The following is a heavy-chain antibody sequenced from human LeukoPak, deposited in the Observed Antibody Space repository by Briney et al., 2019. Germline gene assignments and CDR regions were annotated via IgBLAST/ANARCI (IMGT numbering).Heavy chain of an antibody. CDR3: PRDPEAGTADY. D-gene: IGHD6-13*01. CDR1: GFSFSTYW. CDR2: IKHDGSAE. Sequence: GGSLRLSCVASGFSFSTYWMSWVRQAPGKGLEWVANIKHDGSAEYYVDSVKGRFTISRDNAKNSVYLQMNSLGAEDTALYYCPRDPEAGTADYWGQGTLVTVSS. V-gene: IGHV3-7*03. J-gene: IGHJ4*02.